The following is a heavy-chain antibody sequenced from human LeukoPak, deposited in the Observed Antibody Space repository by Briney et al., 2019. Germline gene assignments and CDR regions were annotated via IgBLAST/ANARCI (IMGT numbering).Heavy chain of an antibody. CDR1: GFTFSSYE. D-gene: IGHD4-23*01. CDR2: ISSSGSNI. V-gene: IGHV3-48*03. Sequence: GGSLRLSCAASGFTFSSYEMLWVRQAPGQGLEWVTYISSSGSNIYYADSVKGRFTISRDNTKNSLYLQMNSLRAEDTSVYYCARDYGGSSPFHCWGQGTLVTVSS. J-gene: IGHJ4*02. CDR3: ARDYGGSSPFHC.